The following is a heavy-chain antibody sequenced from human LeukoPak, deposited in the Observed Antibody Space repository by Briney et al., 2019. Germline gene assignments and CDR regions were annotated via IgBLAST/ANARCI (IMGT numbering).Heavy chain of an antibody. CDR1: GLNFSNYG. V-gene: IGHV3-30*04. CDR2: ISYDGTSI. D-gene: IGHD3-22*01. Sequence: GGSLRLSCAASGLNFSNYGLHWVRQAPGKGLEWVAGISYDGTSIHYTDSVRGRFTISRDNSQNMLYLQMKSLRAEDTAMYYSTLYFYDSSGLVRDYWGQGTLVTVSS. CDR3: TLYFYDSSGLVRDY. J-gene: IGHJ4*02.